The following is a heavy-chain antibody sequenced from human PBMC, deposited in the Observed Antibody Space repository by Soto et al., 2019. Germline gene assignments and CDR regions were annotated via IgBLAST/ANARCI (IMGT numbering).Heavy chain of an antibody. CDR2: TSYTTNT. CDR1: VGSISSYH. J-gene: IGHJ5*02. V-gene: IGHV4-59*01. D-gene: IGHD2-15*01. CDR3: ARDMHAAFTPYFEP. Sequence: PSQSLCLTCIVAVGSISSYHGSLIRQFPGNGLEWIDYTSYTTNTNYNPSLKIRVTISMYTSKNQLSLNLTSMTAADTAVYYCARDMHAAFTPYFEPWGQGTLVAVSS.